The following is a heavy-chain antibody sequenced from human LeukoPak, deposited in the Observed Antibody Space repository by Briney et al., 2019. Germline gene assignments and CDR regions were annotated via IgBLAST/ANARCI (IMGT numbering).Heavy chain of an antibody. Sequence: SETLSLTCTVSGGSISSYYWSWIRQPPGKGLEWIGYIYYSGSTNYNPSLKSRVTISVDTSKNQFSLKLSSVTAADTAVYYCARVSSSWYEDWYFDLWGRGTLVSVSS. CDR3: ARVSSSWYEDWYFDL. CDR1: GGSISSYY. CDR2: IYYSGST. D-gene: IGHD6-13*01. V-gene: IGHV4-59*01. J-gene: IGHJ2*01.